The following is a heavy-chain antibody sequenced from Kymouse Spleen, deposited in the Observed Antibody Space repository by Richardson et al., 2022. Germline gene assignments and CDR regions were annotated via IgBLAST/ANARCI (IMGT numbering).Heavy chain of an antibody. CDR2: IWYDGSNK. Sequence: QVQLVESGGGVVQPGRSLRLSCAASGFTFSSYGMHWVRQAPGKGLEWVAVIWYDGSNKYYADSVKGRFTISRDNSKNTLYLQMNSLRAEDTAVYYCAREGKAARRGFDYWGQGTLVTVSS. D-gene: IGHD6-6*01. CDR3: AREGKAARRGFDY. V-gene: IGHV3-33*01. CDR1: GFTFSSYG. J-gene: IGHJ4*02.